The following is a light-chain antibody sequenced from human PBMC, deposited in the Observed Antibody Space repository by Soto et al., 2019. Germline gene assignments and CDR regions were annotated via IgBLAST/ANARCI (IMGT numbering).Light chain of an antibody. Sequence: QSVLTQSPSAAASLGASVKLTCTLSSGHSSYAIAWLQKQPGKGPRYLMDLNNEGSHTKGDGIPDRFSGSSSGADRYLIISRLQSEDEADYYCQTWGTGFQFFGGGTKLTGL. CDR3: QTWGTGFQF. CDR2: LNNEGSH. J-gene: IGLJ2*01. V-gene: IGLV4-69*01. CDR1: SGHSSYA.